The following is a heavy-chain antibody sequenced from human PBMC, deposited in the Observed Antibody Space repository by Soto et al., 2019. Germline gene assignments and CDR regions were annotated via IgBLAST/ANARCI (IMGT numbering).Heavy chain of an antibody. Sequence: EVQLVESGGGLVQPGGSLRLSCTASGFIVSDTYVNWVRQAPGKGLEWVSVISNRGDTHYADSVRGRFSLSRDISDNTFHLQMNKLRVEDTAVYYCAREPRYCRGGSCSITGDAYDIWGQGTMVTVSS. V-gene: IGHV3-66*01. D-gene: IGHD2-15*01. CDR3: AREPRYCRGGSCSITGDAYDI. CDR1: GFIVSDTY. CDR2: ISNRGDT. J-gene: IGHJ3*02.